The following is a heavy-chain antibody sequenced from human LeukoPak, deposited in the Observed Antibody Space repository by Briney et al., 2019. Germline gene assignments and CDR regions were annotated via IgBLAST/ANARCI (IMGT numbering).Heavy chain of an antibody. Sequence: PSETLSLTCAVYGGSFSGYYWSWIRQPPGKGLEWIGEINHSGSTNYNPSLKSRVTISVDTSKNQFSLKLSSVAAADTAVYYCAMAATRFDDAFDIWGQGTMVTVSS. D-gene: IGHD2-15*01. CDR2: INHSGST. J-gene: IGHJ3*02. CDR1: GGSFSGYY. CDR3: AMAATRFDDAFDI. V-gene: IGHV4-34*01.